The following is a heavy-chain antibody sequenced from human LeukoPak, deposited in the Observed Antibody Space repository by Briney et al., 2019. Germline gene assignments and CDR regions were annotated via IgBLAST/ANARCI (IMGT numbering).Heavy chain of an antibody. CDR3: ARVDIVVGQRPYYYYGMDV. CDR1: GGTFSSYA. V-gene: IGHV1-69*13. D-gene: IGHD3-22*01. Sequence: ASVKVSCKASGGTFSSYAISWVRQAPGQGLEWMGGIIPIFGTANYAQKFQGRVTITADESTSTAYMELGSLRSEDTAVYYCARVDIVVGQRPYYYYGMDVWGQGTTVTVSS. CDR2: IIPIFGTA. J-gene: IGHJ6*02.